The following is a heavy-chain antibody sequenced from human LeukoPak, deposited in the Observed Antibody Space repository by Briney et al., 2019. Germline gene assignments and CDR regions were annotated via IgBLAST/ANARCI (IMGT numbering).Heavy chain of an antibody. V-gene: IGHV3-23*01. J-gene: IGHJ4*02. CDR3: AKLPGYSGYDYYFDY. Sequence: PGGSLRLSCAASGFTVSSKYMTWVRQAPGKGLEWVSVISGSGGSTYYADSVKGRFTISRDNSKNTLYLQMNSLRAEDTAVYYCAKLPGYSGYDYYFDYWGQGTLVTVSS. D-gene: IGHD5-12*01. CDR1: GFTVSSKY. CDR2: ISGSGGST.